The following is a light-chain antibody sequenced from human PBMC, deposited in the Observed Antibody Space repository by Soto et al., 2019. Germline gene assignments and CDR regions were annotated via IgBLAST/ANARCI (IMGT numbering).Light chain of an antibody. Sequence: DIQMTQSPSTLSASVGDRFTMTCRSRQSISIWLAWYQQKPGKAPKLLIYDASILESGVPSRFSGSGSGTEFTLTISSLQPDDFATYYCQQYNSYSPATFGQGTKVDIK. V-gene: IGKV1-5*01. CDR1: QSISIW. CDR3: QQYNSYSPAT. CDR2: DAS. J-gene: IGKJ1*01.